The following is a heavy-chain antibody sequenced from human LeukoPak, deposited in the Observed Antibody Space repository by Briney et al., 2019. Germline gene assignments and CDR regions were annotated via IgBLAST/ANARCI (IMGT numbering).Heavy chain of an antibody. CDR2: IYHGGST. CDR3: ARDPAPAMEPFDY. J-gene: IGHJ4*02. CDR1: GGSISSSNW. V-gene: IGHV4-4*02. D-gene: IGHD5-18*01. Sequence: PSETLSLTCAVSGGSISSSNWWSWVRQPPGKGLEWIGEIYHGGSTNYNPSLMSRVTISVNKSKNQFSLKLTSVTAADTAVYYCARDPAPAMEPFDYWGQGTLVTVSS.